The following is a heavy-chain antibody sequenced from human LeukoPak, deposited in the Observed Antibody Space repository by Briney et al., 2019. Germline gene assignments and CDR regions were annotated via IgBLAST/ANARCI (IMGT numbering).Heavy chain of an antibody. Sequence: SVKVSCKASGGTFSSYAISWVRQAPGHGLEWMGRTIPILGIANYAQKFQGRVTITADKSTSTAYLELSSLRSEDTAVYYCARVSINYGGNSGRSFDYWGQGTLVTVSS. J-gene: IGHJ4*02. V-gene: IGHV1-69*04. CDR2: TIPILGIA. CDR1: GGTFSSYA. D-gene: IGHD4-23*01. CDR3: ARVSINYGGNSGRSFDY.